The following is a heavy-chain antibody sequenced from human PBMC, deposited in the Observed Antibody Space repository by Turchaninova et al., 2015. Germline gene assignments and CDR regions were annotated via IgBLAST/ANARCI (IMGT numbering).Heavy chain of an antibody. Sequence: QVQLQESGPGLVKPSQTLSLTCTVSDDSISSGDYYWSWIRQPPGKGLEWVGYIYYSGPTYYNPSLKCRVTIALDTSKNPFSLRLSSVTAADTAVYYGAREAVYCSGVSCYSGWFDPWGQGTLVTVSS. V-gene: IGHV4-30-4*01. CDR1: DDSISSGDYY. J-gene: IGHJ5*02. CDR3: AREAVYCSGVSCYSGWFDP. D-gene: IGHD2-15*01. CDR2: IYYSGPT.